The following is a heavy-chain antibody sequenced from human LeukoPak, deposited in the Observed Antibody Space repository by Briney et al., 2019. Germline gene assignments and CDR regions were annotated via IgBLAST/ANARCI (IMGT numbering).Heavy chain of an antibody. CDR3: AKGVSRCSSTSCPHRYYYYGMDV. CDR1: GFTFDDYA. Sequence: PGGSLRLSCAASGFTFDDYAMHWVRQAPGKGLEWVSLISWDGGSTYYADSVKGRFTISRDNSKNSLYLQMNSLRAEDTALYYCAKGVSRCSSTSCPHRYYYYGMDVWGKGTTVTVSS. V-gene: IGHV3-43D*04. D-gene: IGHD2-2*01. J-gene: IGHJ6*04. CDR2: ISWDGGST.